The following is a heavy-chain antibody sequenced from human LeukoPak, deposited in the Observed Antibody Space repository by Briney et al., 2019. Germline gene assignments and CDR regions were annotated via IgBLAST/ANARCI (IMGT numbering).Heavy chain of an antibody. D-gene: IGHD5-18*01. CDR3: ARGFAAMVTVSYLDY. J-gene: IGHJ4*02. V-gene: IGHV4-30-2*01. CDR1: GGSISSCGYS. Sequence: SQTLSLTCAVSGGSISSCGYSWIWIRQPPGKGLEWIGYIYHSGSTYYNPSLKSRVTISVDKYKNQFSLKLSSVTAADTAVYYCARGFAAMVTVSYLDYWGQGTLVTVSS. CDR2: IYHSGST.